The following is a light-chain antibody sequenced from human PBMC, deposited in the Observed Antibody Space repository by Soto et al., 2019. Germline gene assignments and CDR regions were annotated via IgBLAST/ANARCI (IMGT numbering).Light chain of an antibody. Sequence: DIVMTQSPDSLAVSLGEKATINCKSGQSVLYSSNNKSYLGWYQRKPGQTPKLLIYWASTRESGVPDRFSGSGSGTDFTLTISSLQAEDVAVYYCQQYYSSPPTFGQGTKVEIK. CDR2: WAS. CDR1: QSVLYSSNNKSY. J-gene: IGKJ1*01. V-gene: IGKV4-1*01. CDR3: QQYYSSPPT.